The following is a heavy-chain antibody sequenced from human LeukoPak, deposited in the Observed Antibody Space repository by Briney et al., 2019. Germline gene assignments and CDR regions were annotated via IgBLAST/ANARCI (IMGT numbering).Heavy chain of an antibody. CDR3: ASMNGYNSYFQH. V-gene: IGHV4-59*01. CDR2: IYYSGST. Sequence: SETLSLTCTVSGGSISSYYWSWIRQPPGKGLEWIGYIYYSGSTNYNPSLKSRVTISVDTSKNQFSLKLSSVTAADTAVYYCASMNGYNSYFQHWGQGTLVTVSS. CDR1: GGSISSYY. D-gene: IGHD5-24*01. J-gene: IGHJ1*01.